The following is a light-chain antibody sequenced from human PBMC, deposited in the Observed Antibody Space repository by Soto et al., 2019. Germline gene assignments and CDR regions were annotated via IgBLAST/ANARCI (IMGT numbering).Light chain of an antibody. Sequence: EVLLTLSPGTLSLSPGERATLSCRASQSVTSSDLAWYQQKPGQAPRLLISGASSRATGIPDRFSGSGSGTDFTLTISRLEPEDFAVFYCHHDGTSPPTFGQGTKVDIK. V-gene: IGKV3-20*01. CDR1: QSVTSSD. J-gene: IGKJ1*01. CDR2: GAS. CDR3: HHDGTSPPT.